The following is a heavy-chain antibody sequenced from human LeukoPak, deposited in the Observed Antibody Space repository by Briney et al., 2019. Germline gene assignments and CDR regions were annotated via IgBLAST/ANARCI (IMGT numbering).Heavy chain of an antibody. J-gene: IGHJ4*02. Sequence: PGGSLRLSCAASGFTFSSYAMHWVRQAPGKGLEWVAVISYDGSNKYYADSVKGRFTISRDNSKNTLYLQMNGLRAEDTAVYYCASEGSGNFDYWGQGTLVTVSS. V-gene: IGHV3-30*04. CDR2: ISYDGSNK. CDR3: ASEGSGNFDY. CDR1: GFTFSSYA. D-gene: IGHD3-10*01.